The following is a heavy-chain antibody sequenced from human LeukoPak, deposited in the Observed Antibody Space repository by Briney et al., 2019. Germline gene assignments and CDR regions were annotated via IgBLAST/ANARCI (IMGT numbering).Heavy chain of an antibody. CDR3: TTELLWFGELFNVGY. CDR1: GFTFSNAW. D-gene: IGHD3-10*01. CDR2: IKSKTDGGTT. Sequence: PGGSLRLSCAASGFTFSNAWMSWVRQAPGKGLEWVGRIKSKTDGGTTDYAAPVKGRFTISRDDSKNTLYLQMNSLKTEDTAVYYCTTELLWFGELFNVGYWGQGTLVTVSS. V-gene: IGHV3-15*01. J-gene: IGHJ4*02.